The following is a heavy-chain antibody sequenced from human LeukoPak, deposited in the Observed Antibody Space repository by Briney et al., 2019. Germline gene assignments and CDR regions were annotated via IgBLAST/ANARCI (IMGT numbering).Heavy chain of an antibody. V-gene: IGHV3-49*04. CDR1: GFTFGDHA. CDR2: IRSKAYGGTT. J-gene: IGHJ4*02. Sequence: PGGSLRLSCTASGFTFGDHAMSWVRQAPGKGLEWVGFIRSKAYGGTTEYAASVKGRFIIARDDSKSIAYLQMSSLKTEDTAVYYCTTARDSDYWGQGTLVTVSS. CDR3: TTARDSDY.